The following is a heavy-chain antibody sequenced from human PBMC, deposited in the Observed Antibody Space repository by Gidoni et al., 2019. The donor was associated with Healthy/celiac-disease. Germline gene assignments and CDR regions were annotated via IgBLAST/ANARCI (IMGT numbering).Heavy chain of an antibody. V-gene: IGHV3-11*01. CDR1: GCTFSDYY. CDR3: ARDRAVAVAGHYFDY. CDR2: ISSSGSTI. D-gene: IGHD6-19*01. Sequence: QVQLVESGGGLVKPGGSLRLSWAASGCTFSDYYMSWIRQAPGKGLEWVSYISSSGSTIYYADSVKVRFTISRDNAKNSLYLQMNSLRAEDTAVYYCARDRAVAVAGHYFDYWGQGTLVTVSS. J-gene: IGHJ4*02.